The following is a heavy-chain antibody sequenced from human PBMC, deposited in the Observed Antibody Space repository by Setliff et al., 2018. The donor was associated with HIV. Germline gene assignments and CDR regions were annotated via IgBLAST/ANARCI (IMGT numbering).Heavy chain of an antibody. D-gene: IGHD3-22*01. J-gene: IGHJ6*03. Sequence: SETLSLTCAVSGGFISTSNGWSWVRQPPGKGLEWIGEIYHSGSNDYNPSLKSRVTISVDKSKTQFSLKLGSVAAADTAVYYCARQDRFYYYMDVWGKGTTVTVSS. CDR2: IYHSGSN. CDR3: ARQDRFYYYMDV. CDR1: GGFISTSNG. V-gene: IGHV4-4*02.